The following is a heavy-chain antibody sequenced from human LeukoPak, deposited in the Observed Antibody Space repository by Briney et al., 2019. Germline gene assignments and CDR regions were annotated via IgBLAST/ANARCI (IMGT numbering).Heavy chain of an antibody. J-gene: IGHJ4*02. Sequence: GGSLRLSCAASGFTVSSNYMSWVRQAPGKGLEWVSVIYSGGSTYYADSVKGRFTISRDNSKNTLYLQMNSLRAEDTAVYYCASTTVTPLYYFDYWGQGTLVTVSS. D-gene: IGHD4-17*01. V-gene: IGHV3-53*01. CDR3: ASTTVTPLYYFDY. CDR2: IYSGGST. CDR1: GFTVSSNY.